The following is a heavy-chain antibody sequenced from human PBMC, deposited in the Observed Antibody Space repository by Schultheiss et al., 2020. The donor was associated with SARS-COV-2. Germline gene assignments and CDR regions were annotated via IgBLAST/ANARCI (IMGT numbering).Heavy chain of an antibody. CDR1: GFTFSSYA. V-gene: IGHV3-23*01. Sequence: GGSLRLSCAASGFTFSSYAMSWVRQAPGKGLEWVSAISGSGGSTYYADSVKGRFTISRDNAKNSLYLQMNSLRAEDTAVHYCARGRSSSSSSSRSGGVAYWGQGTLVTVSS. CDR2: ISGSGGST. D-gene: IGHD6-6*01. CDR3: ARGRSSSSSSSRSGGVAY. J-gene: IGHJ4*02.